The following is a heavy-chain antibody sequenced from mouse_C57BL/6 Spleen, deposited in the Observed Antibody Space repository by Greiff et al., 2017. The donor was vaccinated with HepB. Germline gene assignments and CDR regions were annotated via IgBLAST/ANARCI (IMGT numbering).Heavy chain of an antibody. D-gene: IGHD1-1*01. Sequence: VQLKQSVAELVRPGASVKLSCTASGFNIKNTYMHWVKQRPEQGLEWIGRIDPANGNTKYAPKFQGKATITADTSSNTAYLQLSSLTSEDTAIYYCAKTTVVGDYAMDYWGQGTSVTVSS. CDR2: IDPANGNT. CDR1: GFNIKNTY. V-gene: IGHV14-3*01. CDR3: AKTTVVGDYAMDY. J-gene: IGHJ4*01.